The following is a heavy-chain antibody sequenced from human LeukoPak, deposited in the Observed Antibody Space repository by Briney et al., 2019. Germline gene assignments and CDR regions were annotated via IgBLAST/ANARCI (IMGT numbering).Heavy chain of an antibody. J-gene: IGHJ4*02. CDR2: INHGRNA. CDR3: ARSPLHSGDYRFDL. Sequence: SETLSLTCAVHGGSFSGYYWSWVRQSPGKGLEWIGEINHGRNANYNPSLKSRVTISVDTSNKQLSLNMTSVTAADTAVYYCARSPLHSGDYRFDLWGQGTLVTVSS. CDR1: GGSFSGYY. D-gene: IGHD4-17*01. V-gene: IGHV4-34*01.